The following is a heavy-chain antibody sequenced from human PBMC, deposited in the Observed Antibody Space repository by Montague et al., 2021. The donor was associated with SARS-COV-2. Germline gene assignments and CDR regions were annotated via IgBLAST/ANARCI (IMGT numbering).Heavy chain of an antibody. J-gene: IGHJ4*02. CDR3: ARGSRQWLVRPPHYYYFDY. V-gene: IGHV4-34*01. Sequence: ETLSLTCAVYGGSFSGYYWSWIRQPPGKGLEWIGEINHSGSTNYNPSLKCRVTISVDTSKNQFSLKLSSVTAADTAVYYCARGSRQWLVRPPHYYYFDYWGQGTLVTVSA. CDR1: GGSFSGYY. CDR2: INHSGST. D-gene: IGHD6-19*01.